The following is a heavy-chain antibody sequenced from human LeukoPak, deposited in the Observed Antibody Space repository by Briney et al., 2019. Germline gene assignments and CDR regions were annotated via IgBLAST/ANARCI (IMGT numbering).Heavy chain of an antibody. Sequence: SETLSLTCTVSGGSISSSSHYWGWIRQPPGKGPEWIGSLYYSGSTSYNPSLKSRVTITVDTSKNQFSLKLSSVAATDTAAYYCARHDCTTTSCLYFYGMDVWGQGTTVTVSS. CDR2: LYYSGST. D-gene: IGHD2-2*01. CDR3: ARHDCTTTSCLYFYGMDV. J-gene: IGHJ6*02. CDR1: GGSISSSSHY. V-gene: IGHV4-39*01.